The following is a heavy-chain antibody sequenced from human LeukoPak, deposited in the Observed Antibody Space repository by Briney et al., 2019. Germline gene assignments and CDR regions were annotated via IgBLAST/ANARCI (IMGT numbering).Heavy chain of an antibody. V-gene: IGHV5-51*01. J-gene: IGHJ4*02. Sequence: GESLKISCKGSGDSFTSYWISWVRQMPGKGLEWMGIINPGDSDTRYSPSFQGQVTISADKSISTAYLQWSSLKASDTAMYYCARAGMDSRGYYQGFDYWGQGTLVTVSS. CDR3: ARAGMDSRGYYQGFDY. D-gene: IGHD3-22*01. CDR2: INPGDSDT. CDR1: GDSFTSYW.